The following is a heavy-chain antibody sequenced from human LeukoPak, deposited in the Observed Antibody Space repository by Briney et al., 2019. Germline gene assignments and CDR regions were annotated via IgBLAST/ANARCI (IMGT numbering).Heavy chain of an antibody. D-gene: IGHD2-2*01. CDR3: ARGETSSYDY. V-gene: IGHV3-53*01. CDR1: GFTVSINY. J-gene: IGHJ4*02. Sequence: PGGSLRLSCAASGFTVSINYMSWVRQAPEKGLEWVSVICSGGNTYYADSVKGRFTISRDNSKNTVYLQMNSLRAEDTAVYYCARGETSSYDYWGQGTLVTVSS. CDR2: ICSGGNT.